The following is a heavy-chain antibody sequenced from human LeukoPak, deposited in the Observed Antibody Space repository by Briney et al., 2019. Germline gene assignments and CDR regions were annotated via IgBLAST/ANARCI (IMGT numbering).Heavy chain of an antibody. D-gene: IGHD3-16*01. Sequence: GGSLRLSCTASGFTFNNYALHCVRQAPGKGLEWVTLMHFEGTHEYCADSVKGRFTISRDNSKDTLYFEVNILRPADTAVFYRAKNFRGGGFDYSQSYMDVWGKGT. J-gene: IGHJ6*03. CDR1: GFTFNNYA. V-gene: IGHV3-30*02. CDR2: MHFEGTHE. CDR3: AKNFRGGGFDYSQSYMDV.